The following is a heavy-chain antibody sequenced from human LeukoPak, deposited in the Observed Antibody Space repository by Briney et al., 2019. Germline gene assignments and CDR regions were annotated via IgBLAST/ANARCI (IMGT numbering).Heavy chain of an antibody. CDR2: ISSSGSTI. CDR3: AREKYYYDSSGYYRWFDH. CDR1: GFTFRSYE. D-gene: IGHD3-22*01. V-gene: IGHV3-48*03. J-gene: IGHJ5*02. Sequence: GGSLRLSCAASGFTFRSYEMNWVRQAPGKGLEWVSYISSSGSTIYYADSVKGRFTISRDNAKNSLYLQMNSLRAEDTAVYYCAREKYYYDSSGYYRWFDHWGQGTLVTVSS.